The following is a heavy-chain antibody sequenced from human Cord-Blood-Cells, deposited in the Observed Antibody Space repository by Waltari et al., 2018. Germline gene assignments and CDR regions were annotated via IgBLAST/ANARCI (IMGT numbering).Heavy chain of an antibody. J-gene: IGHJ6*03. CDR3: ARDSVADNYYYYYYMDV. CDR2: ILPIFGTA. D-gene: IGHD6-19*01. CDR1: GGTFSSYA. V-gene: IGHV1-69*01. Sequence: QVQLVQSGAEVKKPGSSVKVSCKASGGTFSSYAISWVRQAPGQGLEWMGGILPIFGTADCAQKFQGRVTINADDATSTAYMGLSSLRSEDTAVYYCARDSVADNYYYYYYMDVWGKGTTVTVSS.